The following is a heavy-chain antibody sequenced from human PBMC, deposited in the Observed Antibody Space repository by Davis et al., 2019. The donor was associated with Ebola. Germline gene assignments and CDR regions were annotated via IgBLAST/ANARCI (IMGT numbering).Heavy chain of an antibody. D-gene: IGHD3-10*01. J-gene: IGHJ6*02. CDR1: GYIFNNYG. CDR3: ARYPGDMVRGAPYYYYYGMDV. CDR2: ISAYNGNT. Sequence: AASVKVSCKASGYIFNNYGLSWVRQAPGQGLEWMGWISAYNGNTNYAQKFQGRVTLTTDTTTNTAYMELRSLRSDDTAVYYCARYPGDMVRGAPYYYYYGMDVWGQGTTVTVSS. V-gene: IGHV1-18*04.